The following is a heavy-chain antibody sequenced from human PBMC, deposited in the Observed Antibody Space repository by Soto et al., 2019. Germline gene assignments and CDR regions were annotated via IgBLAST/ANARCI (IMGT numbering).Heavy chain of an antibody. CDR1: GASISNYY. J-gene: IGHJ4*02. D-gene: IGHD3-16*01. CDR3: VRSGHTFGGVI. Sequence: PSETLSLTCTVSGASISNYYGSWIRQPPGKGLEWIAFIYSSGSANYNSSLKSRATISVDTYNNQFSLILTSVTAEDTAVYSCVRSGHTFGGVIWGRGTLVTVSS. V-gene: IGHV4-59*01. CDR2: IYSSGSA.